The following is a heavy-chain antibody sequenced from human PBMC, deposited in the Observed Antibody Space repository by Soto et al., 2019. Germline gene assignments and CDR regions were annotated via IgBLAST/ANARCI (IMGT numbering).Heavy chain of an antibody. V-gene: IGHV5-51*01. J-gene: IGHJ6*02. CDR2: IYPGDSDT. CDR1: GYSFASYW. D-gene: IGHD6-13*01. Sequence: GESLKISCKGSGYSFASYWIGWVRQMPGKGLEWMGIIYPGDSDTRYSPSFQGQVTISADKSISTAYLQWSSLKASDTAMYYCAGHGRGGQQLVRHYYYYGMDVWGQGTTVTVSS. CDR3: AGHGRGGQQLVRHYYYYGMDV.